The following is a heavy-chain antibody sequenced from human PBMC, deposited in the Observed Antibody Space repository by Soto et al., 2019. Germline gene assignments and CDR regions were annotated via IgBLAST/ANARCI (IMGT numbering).Heavy chain of an antibody. V-gene: IGHV5-51*01. D-gene: IGHD5-18*01. CDR2: IYPGDSDT. Sequence: GESLKISCKGFGYSFTSYWIGWVRQMPGKGLEWMGIIYPGDSDTRYSPSFQGQVTISADKSISTAYLQWSSLKASDTAMYYCARLHVDTTMVKSQNYGMDVWGQGTTVTVSS. J-gene: IGHJ6*02. CDR3: ARLHVDTTMVKSQNYGMDV. CDR1: GYSFTSYW.